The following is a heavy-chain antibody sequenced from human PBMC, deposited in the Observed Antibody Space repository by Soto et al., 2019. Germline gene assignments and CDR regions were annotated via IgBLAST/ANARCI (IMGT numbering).Heavy chain of an antibody. CDR1: EFTFNNYG. CDR3: ATVGSGSYYMDV. V-gene: IGHV3-33*01. CDR2: IWFDGNNR. J-gene: IGHJ6*02. D-gene: IGHD3-10*01. Sequence: PGGSLSLSCAASEFTFNNYGIHWVRQAPGKGLEWVAVIWFDGNNRYYADSVKGRFTISRDNTKNTLYLHMNSLRAEDTAVYYCATVGSGSYYMDVWGQGTTVTVSS.